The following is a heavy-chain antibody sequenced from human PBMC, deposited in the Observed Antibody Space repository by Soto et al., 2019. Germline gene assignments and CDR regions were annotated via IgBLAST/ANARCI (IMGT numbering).Heavy chain of an antibody. Sequence: ASVKVSCKASGYTFTSYGISWVRQAPGQGLEWMGWISAYNGNTNYAQKLQGRVTMTTDTSTSTAYMELRSLRSDDTAVYYCARGRVRDIVVVHYYYYMDVWGKGTTVTVSS. D-gene: IGHD2-15*01. CDR2: ISAYNGNT. J-gene: IGHJ6*03. V-gene: IGHV1-18*01. CDR3: ARGRVRDIVVVHYYYYMDV. CDR1: GYTFTSYG.